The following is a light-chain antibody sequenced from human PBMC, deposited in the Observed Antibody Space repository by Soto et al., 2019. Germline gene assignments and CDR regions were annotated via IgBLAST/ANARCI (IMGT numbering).Light chain of an antibody. CDR3: HQYGSSLRT. CDR2: GGS. CDR1: QSVSSNY. Sequence: ELVLTQSQGTLSLSPGERATLSCRASQSVSSNYLGWYQKKPGQPPRLLIYGGSSRATGIPDRFSGGGSGTDFTLTIIRLEPEDFAVYYCHQYGSSLRTFGQGTKVEMK. J-gene: IGKJ1*01. V-gene: IGKV3-20*01.